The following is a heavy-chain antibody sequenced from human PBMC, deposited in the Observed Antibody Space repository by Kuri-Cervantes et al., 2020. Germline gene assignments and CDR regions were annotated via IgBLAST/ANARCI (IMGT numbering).Heavy chain of an antibody. V-gene: IGHV1-8*01. CDR3: ARVGTMRSGSYYYLSPY. CDR1: GYTFTSYD. J-gene: IGHJ4*02. D-gene: IGHD3-10*01. CDR2: MNPNSGNT. Sequence: ASVKVSCKASGYTFTSYDINWVRQATGQGLEWMGWMNPNSGNTGYAQKFQGRVTMTRNTSISTAYMELSSLRSEDTAVYHCARVGTMRSGSYYYLSPYWGQGTLVTVSS.